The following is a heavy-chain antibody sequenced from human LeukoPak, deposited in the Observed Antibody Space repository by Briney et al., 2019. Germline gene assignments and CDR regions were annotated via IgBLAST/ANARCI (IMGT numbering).Heavy chain of an antibody. D-gene: IGHD6-13*01. CDR1: GGSISGSSYY. CDR2: IYYSGST. V-gene: IGHV4-39*07. Sequence: SETLSLTCTVSGGSISGSSYYWGWIRQPPGKGLEWIGSIYYSGSTYYNPSLKSRVTISVDTSKNQFSLKLSSVTAADTAVYYCARLYSSSLGRVFDYWGQGTLVTVSS. CDR3: ARLYSSSLGRVFDY. J-gene: IGHJ4*02.